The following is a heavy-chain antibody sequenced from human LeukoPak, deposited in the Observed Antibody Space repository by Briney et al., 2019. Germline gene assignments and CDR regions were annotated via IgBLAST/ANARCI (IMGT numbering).Heavy chain of an antibody. V-gene: IGHV3-30-3*01. J-gene: IGHJ3*02. Sequence: GGSLRLSCAASGFTFSSYAMHWVRQAPGKGLEWVAVISYDGSNKYYADSVKGRFTISRDNSKNTLYLQMNSLRAEDTAVYYCAREEGSSWWGAFDIWGQGTMVTVSS. D-gene: IGHD6-13*01. CDR2: ISYDGSNK. CDR1: GFTFSSYA. CDR3: AREEGSSWWGAFDI.